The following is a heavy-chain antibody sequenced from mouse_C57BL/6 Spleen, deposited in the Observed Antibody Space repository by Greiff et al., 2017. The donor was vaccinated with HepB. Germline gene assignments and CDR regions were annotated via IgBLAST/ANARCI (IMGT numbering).Heavy chain of an antibody. J-gene: IGHJ3*01. D-gene: IGHD2-4*01. CDR3: ARGGGMDDYDGGRFAY. Sequence: QVQLQQPGAELVKPGASVKLSCKASGYTFTSYWMHWVKQRPGRGLEWIGRIDPNSGGTKYNEKFKSKATLTVDKPSSTAYMQLSSLTSEDSAVYYWARGGGMDDYDGGRFAYWGQGTLVTVSA. CDR2: IDPNSGGT. V-gene: IGHV1-72*01. CDR1: GYTFTSYW.